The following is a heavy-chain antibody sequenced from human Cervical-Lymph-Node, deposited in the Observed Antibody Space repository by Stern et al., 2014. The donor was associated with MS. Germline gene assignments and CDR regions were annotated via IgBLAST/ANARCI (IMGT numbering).Heavy chain of an antibody. J-gene: IGHJ4*02. CDR2: ITNVGST. V-gene: IGHV3-53*01. CDR3: ARGTSSPERSDW. D-gene: IGHD1-1*01. Sequence: EVQLVESGGGVIQPGGSLRLSCTASGFTVSRDYMTWVRQAPGKGLEWVSLITNVGSTFCKDSVKGRITISRNYSKNPVYLHMTSLRAEDTAMYYCARGTSSPERSDWWGQGTLVTVSS. CDR1: GFTVSRDY.